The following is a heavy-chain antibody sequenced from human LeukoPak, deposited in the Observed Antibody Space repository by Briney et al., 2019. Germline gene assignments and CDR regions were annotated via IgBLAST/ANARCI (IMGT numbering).Heavy chain of an antibody. V-gene: IGHV1-2*02. CDR3: ARSGNWNDGLDY. Sequence: ASVKVSCKASGYTFTGYHMHWVRQAPGQGLEWMGWINPNSGDTNYAQRFQGRVSMTRDTSISTAYMELSSLRSDDTAVYYCARSGNWNDGLDYWGQGTLVTVSS. CDR2: INPNSGDT. CDR1: GYTFTGYH. D-gene: IGHD1-20*01. J-gene: IGHJ4*02.